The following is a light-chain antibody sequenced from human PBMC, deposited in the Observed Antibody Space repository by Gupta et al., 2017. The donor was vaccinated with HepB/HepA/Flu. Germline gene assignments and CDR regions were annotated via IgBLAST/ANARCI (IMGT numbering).Light chain of an antibody. J-gene: IGKJ1*01. Sequence: DIVMTQSPDSLAASLGERATINCKSSQSILYSSNNENYLAWYQQKPGQPPRLLIYWASSRESGVPDRFSGSGSGTDFTLTISSLDAEDVAVYYCQQDDNIPGTFGQGTKVEIK. CDR1: QSILYSSNNENY. CDR2: WAS. V-gene: IGKV4-1*01. CDR3: QQDDNIPGT.